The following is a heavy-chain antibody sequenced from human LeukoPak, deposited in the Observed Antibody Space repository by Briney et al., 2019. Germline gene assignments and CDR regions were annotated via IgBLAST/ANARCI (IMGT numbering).Heavy chain of an antibody. J-gene: IGHJ4*02. CDR1: GYSISSGYY. V-gene: IGHV4-38-2*02. Sequence: PSETLSLTCTVSGYSISSGYYWGWIRQPPGKGLEWIGSIYHSGSTYYNPSLKSRVTISVDTSKNQFSLKLSSVTAADTAVYYCAREGTTVTPFDYWGQGTLVTVSS. CDR2: IYHSGST. D-gene: IGHD4-17*01. CDR3: AREGTTVTPFDY.